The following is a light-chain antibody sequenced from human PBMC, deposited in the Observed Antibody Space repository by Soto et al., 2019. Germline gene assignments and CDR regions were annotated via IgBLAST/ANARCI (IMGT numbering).Light chain of an antibody. J-gene: IGLJ1*01. CDR2: DVS. CDR1: SSDVGGYNY. Sequence: QSALTQPASVSGAPVQSITSSCTGPSSDVGGYNYVSWYQHHPGKAPKLMIFDVSNRPSGVSNRFSGSKSGNTASLTISGLPPEDEADYYCSSYTTSNTRQIVFGTGTKVTVL. CDR3: SSYTTSNTRQIV. V-gene: IGLV2-14*03.